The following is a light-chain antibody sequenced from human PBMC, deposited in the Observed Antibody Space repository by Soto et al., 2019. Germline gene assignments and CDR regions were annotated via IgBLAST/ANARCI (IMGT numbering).Light chain of an antibody. CDR2: LNSDGSH. Sequence: QLVLTQSPSASASLGASVKLTCTLSSGHSNYAIAWHQQQPEKGPRFLMKLNSDGSHSKGDGIPDRFSGPSSGAERYLTISSLQSEDEGDYYCQTWDTDIVVFGGGTKVTVL. CDR1: SGHSNYA. CDR3: QTWDTDIVV. J-gene: IGLJ2*01. V-gene: IGLV4-69*01.